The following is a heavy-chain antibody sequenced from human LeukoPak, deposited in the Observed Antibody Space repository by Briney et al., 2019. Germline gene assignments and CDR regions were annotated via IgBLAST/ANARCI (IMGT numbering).Heavy chain of an antibody. CDR1: GFIFSNYG. V-gene: IGHV3-21*06. CDR3: ARVEGKYLGATKGKVDY. J-gene: IGHJ4*02. Sequence: GGSLRLSCAASGFIFSNYGMSWVRQAPGKGLEWVSSISFSSTHIYYADSIQGRFTISRDNAENPLYLQMNSLRAEDTAVYYCARVEGKYLGATKGKVDYWGQGTLVTVSS. CDR2: ISFSSTHI. D-gene: IGHD1-26*01.